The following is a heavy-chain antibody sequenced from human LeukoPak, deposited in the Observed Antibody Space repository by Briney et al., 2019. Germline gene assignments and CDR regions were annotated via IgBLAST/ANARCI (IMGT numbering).Heavy chain of an antibody. D-gene: IGHD4-11*01. CDR3: ARAPRDYSNPIDY. V-gene: IGHV3-30*04. CDR1: GFTFSSYA. J-gene: IGHJ4*02. CDR2: ISYDGSKK. Sequence: PGGSLRLSCAASGFTFSSYAMHWVRQAPGKGLEWVAIISYDGSKKNYADSVKGRFTISRDNSKNTLYLQMSSLRAEDTAVYYCARAPRDYSNPIDYWGQGTLVTVSS.